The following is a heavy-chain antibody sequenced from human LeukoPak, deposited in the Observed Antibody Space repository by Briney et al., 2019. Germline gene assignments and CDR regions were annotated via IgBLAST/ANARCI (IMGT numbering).Heavy chain of an antibody. J-gene: IGHJ6*03. D-gene: IGHD3-10*01. V-gene: IGHV3-23*01. CDR3: AKDSAFYYIDV. Sequence: TGGSLRLSCAASGFTLSSYAMSWVRQGPGKGLEWVSAISVSGNTYHADSVKGRFTISRDNSKNTLYLQMNSLKGDDTAVYYCAKDSAFYYIDVWGKGTTVIISS. CDR1: GFTLSSYA. CDR2: ISVSGNT.